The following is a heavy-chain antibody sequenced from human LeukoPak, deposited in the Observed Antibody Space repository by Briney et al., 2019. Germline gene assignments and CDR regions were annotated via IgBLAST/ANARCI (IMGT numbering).Heavy chain of an antibody. CDR3: ARDSEATLGNDAFDI. CDR2: IYYSGST. J-gene: IGHJ3*02. CDR1: GGSISSSSYY. D-gene: IGHD3-16*01. Sequence: SETLSLTCTVSGGSISSSSYYWGWIRQPPGKGLEWIGSIYYSGSTYYNPSLKSRVTISVDTSKNQFSLKLSSVTAADTAVYYCARDSEATLGNDAFDIWGQGTMVTVSS. V-gene: IGHV4-39*07.